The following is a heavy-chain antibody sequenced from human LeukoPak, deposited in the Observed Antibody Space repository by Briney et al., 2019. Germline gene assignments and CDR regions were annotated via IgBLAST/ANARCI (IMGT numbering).Heavy chain of an antibody. V-gene: IGHV4-61*02. Sequence: SETLSLTCTVSGGSISSGSYYWSWIRQPAGKGLEWIGRIYTSGSTNYNPSLKSRVTISLDTSKNHFSLKLSSVTAADTAVYYCARRDDVLWFGELSPRSGAFDIWGQGTMVTVSS. CDR2: IYTSGST. D-gene: IGHD3-10*01. J-gene: IGHJ3*02. CDR3: ARRDDVLWFGELSPRSGAFDI. CDR1: GGSISSGSYY.